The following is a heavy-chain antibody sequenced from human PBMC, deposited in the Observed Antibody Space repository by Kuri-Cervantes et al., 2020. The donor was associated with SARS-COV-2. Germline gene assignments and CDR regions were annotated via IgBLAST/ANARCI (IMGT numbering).Heavy chain of an antibody. J-gene: IGHJ4*02. V-gene: IGHV3-30*03. CDR2: ISYDGSNK. CDR1: GFTVSSNE. CDR3: TTLIDY. Sequence: GESLKISCAASGFTVSSNEMSWVRQAPGKGLEWVAVISYDGSNKYYADSVKGRFTISRDNSKNTLYLQMNSLRAEDTAVYYCTTLIDYWGQGALVTVSS.